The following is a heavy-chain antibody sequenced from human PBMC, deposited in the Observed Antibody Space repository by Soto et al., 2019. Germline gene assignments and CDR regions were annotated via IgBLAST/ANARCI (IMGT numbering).Heavy chain of an antibody. V-gene: IGHV1-18*01. CDR1: GYTFTSYA. CDR2: ISAYNGNT. J-gene: IGHJ4*02. CDR3: ARDPALGGPFDY. D-gene: IGHD3-16*01. Sequence: ASVKVSCKASGYTFTSYAMHWVRQAPGQRLEWMGWISAYNGNTKYAQKVQGRVTMTTDTSTSTAYMELRSLRSDDTAVYYCARDPALGGPFDYWGQGTLVTVSS.